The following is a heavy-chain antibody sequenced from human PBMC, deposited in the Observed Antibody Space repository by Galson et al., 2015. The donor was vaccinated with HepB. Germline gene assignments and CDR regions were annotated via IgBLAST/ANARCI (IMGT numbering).Heavy chain of an antibody. CDR3: TTQLVPRRGYFDY. Sequence: SLRLSCAASGFTFSNAWMNWVRQAPGKGLEWVGRIKSKTDGGTTDYAAPVKGRFTISRDDSKNTLYLQMNSLKTGDTAVYYCTTQLVPRRGYFDYWGQGTLVTVSS. D-gene: IGHD6-13*01. CDR1: GFTFSNAW. V-gene: IGHV3-15*07. J-gene: IGHJ4*02. CDR2: IKSKTDGGTT.